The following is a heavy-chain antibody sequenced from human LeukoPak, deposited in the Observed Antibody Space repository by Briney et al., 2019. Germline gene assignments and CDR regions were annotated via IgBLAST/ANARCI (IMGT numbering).Heavy chain of an antibody. V-gene: IGHV3-53*01. J-gene: IGHJ4*02. Sequence: GGSLRLSCAASGFTVITNDMTWVRQAPGKGLERVSVLYSDGSTKYADSVQGRFTISRDNSKNTLYLEMNSLSPDDTAVYYCARGVEPLAANTLAYWGQGTLVTVSS. CDR2: LYSDGST. CDR3: ARGVEPLAANTLAY. D-gene: IGHD1-14*01. CDR1: GFTVITND.